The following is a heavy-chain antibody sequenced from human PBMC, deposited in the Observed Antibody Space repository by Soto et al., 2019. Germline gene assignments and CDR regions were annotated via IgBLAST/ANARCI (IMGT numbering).Heavy chain of an antibody. D-gene: IGHD1-26*01. CDR2: IYSGGST. J-gene: IGHJ6*02. CDR3: ARPGENSGSYSAYYYYGMDV. V-gene: IGHV3-53*01. Sequence: GGSLRLSCAASGFTVSSNYMSWVRQAPGKGLEWVSVIYSGGSTYYADSVKGRFTISRDNSKNTLYLQMDSLRAEDTAVYYCARPGENSGSYSAYYYYGMDVWGQGTTVTVSS. CDR1: GFTVSSNY.